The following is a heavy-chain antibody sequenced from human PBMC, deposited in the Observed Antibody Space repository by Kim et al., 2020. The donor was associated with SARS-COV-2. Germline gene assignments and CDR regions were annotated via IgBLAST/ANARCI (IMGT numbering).Heavy chain of an antibody. D-gene: IGHD2-21*01. V-gene: IGHV3-21*01. CDR2: ISGSSIYM. J-gene: IGHJ4*01. Sequence: GGSLRLSCAASGFTFSSYAMNWVRQAPGKGLEWVSSISGSSIYMYYADSVKGRFTISRDNAKNSLYLQMNNLRADDTAVYYCAREDCDNSRCPYYFDYWG. CDR1: GFTFSSYA. CDR3: AREDCDNSRCPYYFDY.